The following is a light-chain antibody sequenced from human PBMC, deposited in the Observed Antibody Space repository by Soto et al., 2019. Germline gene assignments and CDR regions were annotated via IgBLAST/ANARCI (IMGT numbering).Light chain of an antibody. CDR3: QQRSNWPRGLT. CDR2: DAS. V-gene: IGKV3-11*01. J-gene: IGKJ4*01. Sequence: EIVLTQSPATLSLSPGERATLSCMASQSVSSYLAWYQQKPGQAPRLLIYDASNRATGIPARFSGSGSGTDFTLTISSLEPEDFAVYYCQQRSNWPRGLTFGGGTKVDIK. CDR1: QSVSSY.